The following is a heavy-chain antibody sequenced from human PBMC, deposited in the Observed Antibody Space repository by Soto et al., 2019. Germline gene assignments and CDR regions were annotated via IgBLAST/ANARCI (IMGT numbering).Heavy chain of an antibody. D-gene: IGHD6-19*01. CDR2: INPNSGGT. CDR3: ARSQGLVLRGKLLGEDWFDP. J-gene: IGHJ5*02. V-gene: IGHV1-2*04. CDR1: GYTFTGYY. Sequence: ASVKVSCKASGYTFTGYYMHWVRQAPGQGLEWMGWINPNSGGTNYAQKFQGWVTMTRDTSISTAYMELSRLRSDDTAVYYCARSQGLVLRGKLLGEDWFDPWGQGTLVTVSS.